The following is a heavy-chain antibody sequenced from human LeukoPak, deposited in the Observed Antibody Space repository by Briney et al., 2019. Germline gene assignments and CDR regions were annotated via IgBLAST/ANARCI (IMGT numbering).Heavy chain of an antibody. D-gene: IGHD6-19*01. Sequence: GGSLRLSCAASGFTVSSNYMNWVRQAPGKGLEWVSVIYTSGNTYYADSVKGRFTISRDISKNTLYLQTNSLRAEDTAVYYCAIGGSGWYLYDHWGQGTLVTVSS. CDR3: AIGGSGWYLYDH. J-gene: IGHJ4*02. V-gene: IGHV3-66*01. CDR2: IYTSGNT. CDR1: GFTVSSNY.